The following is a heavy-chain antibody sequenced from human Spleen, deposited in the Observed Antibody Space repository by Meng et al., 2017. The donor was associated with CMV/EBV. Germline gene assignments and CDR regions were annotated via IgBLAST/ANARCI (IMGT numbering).Heavy chain of an antibody. Sequence: VQVGRAGGEGKKPGSSVKVSCKASGGTFSSYAISWVRQAPGQGLEWMGGIIPIFGTANYAQKFQGRVTITADESTSTAYMELSSLRSEDTAVYYCVRGEGEQLVEANYWGQGTLVTVSS. J-gene: IGHJ4*02. CDR2: IIPIFGTA. CDR3: VRGEGEQLVEANY. CDR1: GGTFSSYA. V-gene: IGHV1-69*12. D-gene: IGHD6-6*01.